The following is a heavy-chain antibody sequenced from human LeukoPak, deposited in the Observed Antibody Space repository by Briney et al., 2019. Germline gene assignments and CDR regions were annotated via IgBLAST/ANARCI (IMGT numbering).Heavy chain of an antibody. J-gene: IGHJ3*02. Sequence: GASVKVSCKASGGTFSSYAISWVRQAPGQGLDWMGRIIPLLGIVNYAQKFQGKVTITADKSTNTAYMELSSLRSEDTAMYYCASDRTIAAAVDPFDIWGQGTMVTVSS. CDR1: GGTFSSYA. V-gene: IGHV1-69*04. CDR3: ASDRTIAAAVDPFDI. D-gene: IGHD6-13*01. CDR2: IIPLLGIV.